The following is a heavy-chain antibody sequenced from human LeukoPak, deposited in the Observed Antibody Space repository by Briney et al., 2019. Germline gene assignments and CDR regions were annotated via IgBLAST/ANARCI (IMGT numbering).Heavy chain of an antibody. J-gene: IGHJ3*02. CDR3: AKENDI. CDR1: GFTFDDYA. Sequence: GGSLRLSCAASGFTFDDYAMHWVRQAPGKGLEWVSGISWNSGSIGYADSVKGRFTISRDNAKNSLYLQMNSLRAEDPALYYCAKENDIWGQGTMVTVSS. V-gene: IGHV3-9*01. CDR2: ISWNSGSI.